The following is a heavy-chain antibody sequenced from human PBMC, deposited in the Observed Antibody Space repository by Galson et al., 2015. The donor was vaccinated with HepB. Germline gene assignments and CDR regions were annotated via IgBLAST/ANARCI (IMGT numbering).Heavy chain of an antibody. D-gene: IGHD3-22*01. J-gene: IGHJ3*02. CDR1: GFTFSSYS. CDR3: ARDGYYYDSSGYYHPSAFDI. V-gene: IGHV3-48*02. CDR2: ISSSSSTI. Sequence: SLRLSCAASGFTFSSYSMNWVRQAPGKGLEWVSYISSSSSTIYYADSVKGRFTISRDNAKNSLYLQMNSLRDEDTAVYYCARDGYYYDSSGYYHPSAFDIWGQGTMVTVSS.